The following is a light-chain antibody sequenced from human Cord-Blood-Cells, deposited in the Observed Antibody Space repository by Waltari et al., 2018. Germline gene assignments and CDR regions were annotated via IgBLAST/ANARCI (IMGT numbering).Light chain of an antibody. CDR2: KDG. CDR3: YSAADNNRGV. V-gene: IGLV3-27*01. J-gene: IGLJ3*02. CDR1: VLATKY. Sequence: SYELTQPSSVSVSPGQTARITCSGDVLATKYARWFQQKPGQAPVLVIYKDGVVPSGIPERFSGSSSGTTVTLTISGAQVEDEADYYCYSAADNNRGVFGGGTKLTVL.